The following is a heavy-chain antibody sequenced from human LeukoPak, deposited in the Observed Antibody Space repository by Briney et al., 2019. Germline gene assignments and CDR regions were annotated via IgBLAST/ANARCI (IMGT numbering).Heavy chain of an antibody. J-gene: IGHJ4*02. Sequence: GGSLRLSCAASGFTFSSYAMSWVRQAPGKGLEWVSAMSGSGGSTYYADSVKGRFTISRDNSKNTLYLKMNSLRAEDTPVYYCAKESFMITFGGVNLDYWGQGTLVTVSS. D-gene: IGHD3-16*01. CDR1: GFTFSSYA. V-gene: IGHV3-23*01. CDR3: AKESFMITFGGVNLDY. CDR2: MSGSGGST.